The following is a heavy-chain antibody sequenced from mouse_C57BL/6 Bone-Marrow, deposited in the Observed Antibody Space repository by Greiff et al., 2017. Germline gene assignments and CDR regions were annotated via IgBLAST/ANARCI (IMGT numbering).Heavy chain of an antibody. CDR2: ISSGSSTI. V-gene: IGHV5-17*01. CDR3: ARAYGTLYFDY. D-gene: IGHD1-1*01. J-gene: IGHJ2*01. Sequence: DVMLVESGGGLVKPGGSLKLSCAASGFTFSDYGMHWVRQAPEKGLEWVAYISSGSSTIYYADTVKGRFTISRDNAKNTLFLQMTSLRSEDTAMYYCARAYGTLYFDYWGQGTTLTVSS. CDR1: GFTFSDYG.